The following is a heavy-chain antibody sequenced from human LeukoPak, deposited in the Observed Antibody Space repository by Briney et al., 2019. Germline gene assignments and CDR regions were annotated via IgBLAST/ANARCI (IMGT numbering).Heavy chain of an antibody. Sequence: SETLSLTCTSSSDSFSRRTSYWGWLRQPPGKGLEWIGSISYSGSTSYNPSLKSRVTISVDTSKSQFSLKLTSVTAADTAVYYCAGDADTINWFFFWGQGTLVTVSS. V-gene: IGHV4-39*07. CDR2: ISYSGST. D-gene: IGHD2-2*01. CDR3: AGDADTINWFFF. CDR1: SDSFSRRTSY. J-gene: IGHJ5*01.